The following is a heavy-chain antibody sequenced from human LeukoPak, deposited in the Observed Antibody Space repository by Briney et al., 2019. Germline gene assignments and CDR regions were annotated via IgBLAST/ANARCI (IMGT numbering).Heavy chain of an antibody. V-gene: IGHV4-38-2*01. Sequence: SETLSLTCAVSGYSISSAFYWGRIRQPPGKGLEWIGTIHYSGSTSYSPSLRSRVTISLDTSRNQFSLKLNSVTAADTAVYYCAKSNGYGLVDIWGQGTMVTVSS. D-gene: IGHD3-10*01. J-gene: IGHJ3*02. CDR3: AKSNGYGLVDI. CDR1: GYSISSAFY. CDR2: IHYSGST.